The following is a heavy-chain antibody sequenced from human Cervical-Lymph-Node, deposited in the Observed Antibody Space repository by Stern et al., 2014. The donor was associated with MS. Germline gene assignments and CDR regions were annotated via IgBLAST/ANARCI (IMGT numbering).Heavy chain of an antibody. CDR3: ARSVGKVGAIAQLDY. V-gene: IGHV4-39*01. J-gene: IGHJ4*02. CDR1: GGSISTSNYY. CDR2: IYYSGST. D-gene: IGHD1-26*01. Sequence: QLQLQESGPGLVKPSETLSLTCTVSGGSISTSNYYWGWVRQPPGKGLEWIGTIYYSGSTYYNPSLESRVTMSVDTSQNQFSLKLSSVTAADTAVYYCARSVGKVGAIAQLDYWGQGTLVTVSS.